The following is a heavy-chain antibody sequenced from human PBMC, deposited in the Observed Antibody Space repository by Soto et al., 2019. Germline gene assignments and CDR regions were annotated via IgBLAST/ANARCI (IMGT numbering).Heavy chain of an antibody. D-gene: IGHD3-10*01. Sequence: GESLKISCEGSGYSFTSYWIGWVRQMPGKGLEWMGIIYPGDSDTRYSPSFQGQVTISADKSISTAYLQWSSLKASDTAMYYCASYGGYYGSGNAHLGYYYYGMDVWGQGTTVTVSS. CDR2: IYPGDSDT. V-gene: IGHV5-51*01. CDR3: ASYGGYYGSGNAHLGYYYYGMDV. J-gene: IGHJ6*02. CDR1: GYSFTSYW.